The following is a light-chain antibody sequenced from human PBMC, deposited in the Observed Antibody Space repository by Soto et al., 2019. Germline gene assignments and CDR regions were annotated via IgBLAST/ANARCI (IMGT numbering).Light chain of an antibody. Sequence: EIVLTQSPGTLSLSPGERATLSCRASQSVSSSYLARYQQKPGQAPRLLIYAASSRATGIPDRFSGSGSGTDFTLTISRLEPEDFAVYYCQQYGSSPQTFGQGTKVEIK. V-gene: IGKV3-20*01. CDR1: QSVSSSY. CDR2: AAS. J-gene: IGKJ1*01. CDR3: QQYGSSPQT.